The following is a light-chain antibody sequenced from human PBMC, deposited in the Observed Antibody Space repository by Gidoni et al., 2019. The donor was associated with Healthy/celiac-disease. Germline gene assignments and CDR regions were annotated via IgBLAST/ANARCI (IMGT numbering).Light chain of an antibody. Sequence: DIQMTQSPSTLSASVGDRVTITCRASQSISSWLAWYQQKPGKAPKLLIYKASSLESGVPSRFSGSGSGTEFTLTISSLQPDDFATYYCHSRTFXQXTKVXIK. J-gene: IGKJ1*01. CDR1: QSISSW. CDR3: HSRT. CDR2: KAS. V-gene: IGKV1-5*03.